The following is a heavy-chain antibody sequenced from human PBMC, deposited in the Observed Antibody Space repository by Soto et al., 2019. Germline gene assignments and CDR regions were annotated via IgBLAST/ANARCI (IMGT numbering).Heavy chain of an antibody. J-gene: IGHJ5*02. CDR1: GGSISSGDYY. CDR3: VKENTPEMTRGWFGP. V-gene: IGHV4-30-4*01. Sequence: SETLSLACTVSGGSISSGDYYWSWIRQPPGKGLEWIGYIYYSGSTYYNPSLKSRVTISVDTSKNQFSLKLSSVTAADTAVYYCVKENTPEMTRGWFGPWGQGTLVTVSS. CDR2: IYYSGST.